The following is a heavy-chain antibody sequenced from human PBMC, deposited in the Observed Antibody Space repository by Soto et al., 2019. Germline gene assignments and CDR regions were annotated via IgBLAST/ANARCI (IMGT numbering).Heavy chain of an antibody. CDR1: GFTFSDYY. V-gene: IGHV3-11*05. CDR3: ARVIAVAGPPGEWGWYYFDY. CDR2: ISSSSSYT. D-gene: IGHD6-19*01. J-gene: IGHJ4*02. Sequence: QVQLVESGGGLVKPGGSLRLSCAASGFTFSDYYMSWIRQAPGKGLEWVSYISSSSSYTNYADSVKGRFTISRDNAKNSLYLQMNSLRAEDTAVYYCARVIAVAGPPGEWGWYYFDYWGQGTLVTVSS.